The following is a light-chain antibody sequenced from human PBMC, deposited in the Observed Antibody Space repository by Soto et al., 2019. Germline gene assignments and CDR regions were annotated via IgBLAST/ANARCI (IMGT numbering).Light chain of an antibody. CDR1: QGIRED. V-gene: IGKV1-17*01. CDR3: LQHNSYPFT. J-gene: IGKJ2*01. CDR2: AAS. Sequence: DIQMTQSPSSLSASVGDRVTITCRASQGIREDLGWYQQKPGKAPKRLIYAASSLPSGVPSRFSGSGSGTEFTLTISSLQPEDFAIYYCLQHNSYPFTFGQGTKLEIK.